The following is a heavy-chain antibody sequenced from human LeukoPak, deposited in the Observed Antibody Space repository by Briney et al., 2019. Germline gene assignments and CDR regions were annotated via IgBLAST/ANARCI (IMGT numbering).Heavy chain of an antibody. Sequence: SQTLSLTCTVSGGSISSGGYYWSWIRQHLGKGLEWIGYIYYSGSTYYNPSLKSRVTISVDTSKNQFSLKLSSVTAADTAVYYCARDHAYYYGMDVWGQGTTVTVSS. CDR2: IYYSGST. J-gene: IGHJ6*02. CDR3: ARDHAYYYGMDV. CDR1: GGSISSGGYY. V-gene: IGHV4-31*03.